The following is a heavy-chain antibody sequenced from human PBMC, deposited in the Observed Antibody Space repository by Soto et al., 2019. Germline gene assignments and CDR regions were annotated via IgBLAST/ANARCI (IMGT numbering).Heavy chain of an antibody. CDR1: GFTFSSYG. CDR3: AKDRRYYDSSGYFQH. V-gene: IGHV3-30*18. D-gene: IGHD3-22*01. Sequence: HPGGSLRLSCAASGFTFSSYGMHWVRQAPGKGLEWVAVISYDGSNKYYADSVKGRFTISRDNSKNTLYLQMNSLRAEDTAVYYCAKDRRYYDSSGYFQHWGQGT. CDR2: ISYDGSNK. J-gene: IGHJ1*01.